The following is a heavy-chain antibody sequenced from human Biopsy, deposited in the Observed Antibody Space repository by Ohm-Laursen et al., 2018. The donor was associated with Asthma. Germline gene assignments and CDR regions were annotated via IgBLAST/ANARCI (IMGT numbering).Heavy chain of an antibody. D-gene: IGHD2-21*02. V-gene: IGHV4-59*01. CDR1: GVSISSDY. CDR3: ARGISRVTGLFDHFDS. J-gene: IGHJ4*02. Sequence: SETLSLTCPVSGVSISSDYWSWIRQPPGKGLEWIGHIYYSGSTNYQPSLKSRVTISVDTSKNQFSPKLRPVTAADAAVYYCARGISRVTGLFDHFDSWGQGTLVTVSS. CDR2: IYYSGST.